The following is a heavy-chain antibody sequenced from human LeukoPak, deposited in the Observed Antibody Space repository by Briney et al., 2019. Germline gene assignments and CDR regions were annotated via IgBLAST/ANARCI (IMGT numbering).Heavy chain of an antibody. CDR3: ARNMVRGVYTPIGY. J-gene: IGHJ4*02. CDR1: GYTFTGYY. D-gene: IGHD3-10*01. V-gene: IGHV1-2*02. Sequence: ASVEVSCKASGYTFTGYYMHWVRQAPGQGLEWMGWINPNSGGTNYAQKFQGRVTMTRDTSISTAYMELSRLRSDDTAVYYCARNMVRGVYTPIGYWGQGTLVTVSS. CDR2: INPNSGGT.